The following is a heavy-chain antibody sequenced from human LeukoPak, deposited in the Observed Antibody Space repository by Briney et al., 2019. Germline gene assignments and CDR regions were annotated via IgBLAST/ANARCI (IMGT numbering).Heavy chain of an antibody. CDR1: GYTFTGYY. Sequence: ASVKVSCKASGYTFTGYYMHWVRQAPGQGLEWMGWINPNSGGTNYAQKFQGRVTMTRDTSISTAYMELSRLRSDDTAVYYCARVYSSGWYYYYFDYWGQGTLVTVSS. D-gene: IGHD6-19*01. CDR2: INPNSGGT. V-gene: IGHV1-2*02. J-gene: IGHJ4*02. CDR3: ARVYSSGWYYYYFDY.